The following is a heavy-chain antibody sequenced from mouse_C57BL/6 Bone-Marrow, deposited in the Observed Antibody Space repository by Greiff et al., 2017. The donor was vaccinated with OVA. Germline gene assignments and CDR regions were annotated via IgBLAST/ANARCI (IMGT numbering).Heavy chain of an antibody. V-gene: IGHV14-1*01. J-gene: IGHJ4*01. CDR2: IDPEDGDT. Sequence: EVHLVESGAELVRPGASVKLSCTASGFNIKDYYMHWVKQRPEQGLEWIGRIDPEDGDTEYAPKFQGKATMTADTSSNTAYLQLSSLTSEDTAVYYCTTRGFYDYGRYYAMDYWGQGTSVTVSS. CDR3: TTRGFYDYGRYYAMDY. D-gene: IGHD2-4*01. CDR1: GFNIKDYY.